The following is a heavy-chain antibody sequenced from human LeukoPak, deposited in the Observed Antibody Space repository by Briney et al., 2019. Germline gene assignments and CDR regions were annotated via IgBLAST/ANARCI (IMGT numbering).Heavy chain of an antibody. V-gene: IGHV4-38-2*01. D-gene: IGHD3-22*01. J-gene: IGHJ4*02. CDR2: IYHSGST. CDR3: ARPSSGYYRVDY. CDR1: GYSISSGYY. Sequence: SETLSLTCAVSGYSISSGYYWGCIRQPPGKGLEWIGSIYHSGSTYYNPSLKSRVTISVDTSKNQFSLKLSSVTAADTAVYYCARPSSGYYRVDYWGQGTLVTVSS.